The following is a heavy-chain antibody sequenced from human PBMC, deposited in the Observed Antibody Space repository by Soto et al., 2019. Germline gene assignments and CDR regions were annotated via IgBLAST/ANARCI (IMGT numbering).Heavy chain of an antibody. J-gene: IGHJ4*02. V-gene: IGHV4-39*01. CDR1: GGSISSSSYY. CDR2: IYYSGST. D-gene: IGHD3-3*01. Sequence: SETLSLTCTVSGGSISSSSYYWGWIRQPPGKGLEWIGSIYYSGSTYYNPSLKSRVTISVDTSKNQFSLKLSSVTAADTAVYYCARHVDRYDFWSGVPDYWGQGTLVTVSS. CDR3: ARHVDRYDFWSGVPDY.